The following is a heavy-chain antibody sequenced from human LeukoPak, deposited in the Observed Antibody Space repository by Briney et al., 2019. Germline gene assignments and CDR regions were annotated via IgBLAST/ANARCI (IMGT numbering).Heavy chain of an antibody. CDR3: AREAVTRNYFDY. J-gene: IGHJ4*02. CDR1: GFTVSTNY. D-gene: IGHD4-17*01. CDR2: IYSGGST. Sequence: GGSLRLSCAASGFTVSTNYMSWFRQAPGKGLEWVSVIYSGGSTYYADSVKGRFTISRDNSKNTLFLQMNSLRAEDTAVYYCAREAVTRNYFDYWGQGTLVTVSS. V-gene: IGHV3-53*01.